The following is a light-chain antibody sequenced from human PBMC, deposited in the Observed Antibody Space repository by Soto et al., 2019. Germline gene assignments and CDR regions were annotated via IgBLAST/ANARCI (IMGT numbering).Light chain of an antibody. CDR3: QQYNNYGSWT. J-gene: IGKJ1*01. CDR1: QSISAG. V-gene: IGKV1-5*03. CDR2: KAS. Sequence: DIQMTQSPSTLSASVGDRVTITCRASQSISAGLAWYQQKPGKAPKLLIYKASSLESGVPSRFSGSGSGTEFTFTISSLQPDDFATYYCQQYNNYGSWTFGQGTKVEIK.